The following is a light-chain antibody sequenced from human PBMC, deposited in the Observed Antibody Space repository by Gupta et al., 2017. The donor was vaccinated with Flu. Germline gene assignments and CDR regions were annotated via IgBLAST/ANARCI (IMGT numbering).Light chain of an antibody. CDR3: QSYDSSLNGYYV. J-gene: IGLJ1*01. CDR2: GNS. V-gene: IGLV1-40*01. CDR1: RSNIGAGYD. Sequence: SVLTRPPSVSGAPGQRGTNSCSGSRSNIGAGYDVHWYQQLPGTAPKLLIYGNSTRPSGVPDRFSGSKSGTSASLAITGLQAEDEADYYCQSYDSSLNGYYVFGTGTKVTVL.